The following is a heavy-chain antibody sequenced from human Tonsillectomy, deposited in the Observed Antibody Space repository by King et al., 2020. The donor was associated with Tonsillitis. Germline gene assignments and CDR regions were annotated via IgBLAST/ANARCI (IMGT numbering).Heavy chain of an antibody. J-gene: IGHJ6*02. CDR2: INAGNGNT. CDR1: GYTFSSYT. Sequence: QLVQSGAEVKKPGASVKVSCKTSGYTFSSYTMHWVRQAPGQRLEWMGWINAGNGNTKYSQKFQGRVTITRDTSASTAYMELSSLRSEDTAVYYCARDDGIITAKRRYYYGMDVWGQGTTVTVSS. V-gene: IGHV1-3*01. CDR3: ARDDGIITAKRRYYYGMDV. D-gene: IGHD1-14*01.